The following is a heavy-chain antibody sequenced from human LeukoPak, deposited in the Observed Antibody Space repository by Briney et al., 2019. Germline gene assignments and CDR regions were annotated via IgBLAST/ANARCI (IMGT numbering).Heavy chain of an antibody. D-gene: IGHD4-17*01. J-gene: IGHJ4*02. Sequence: PGGSLRLSCAASGFTFSSYGMHWVRQAPGKGLEWVAVISYDGSNKYYADSVKGRFTISRDNSKNTLYLQMNGLRAEDTAVYYCARERPYGDYLFDYWGQGTLVTVSS. V-gene: IGHV3-30*03. CDR2: ISYDGSNK. CDR3: ARERPYGDYLFDY. CDR1: GFTFSSYG.